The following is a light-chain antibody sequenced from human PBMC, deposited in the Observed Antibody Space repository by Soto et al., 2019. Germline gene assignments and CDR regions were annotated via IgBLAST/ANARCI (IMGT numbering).Light chain of an antibody. V-gene: IGKV3-15*01. CDR1: QGISNN. Sequence: EVVMTQSPATLSVSPGERATLSCRASQGISNNLAWYQQKPGQATSLLIYGASTRATGIPARFIGSGSGTELTHTISSLQSEDFAVYYCQPYNKWPQWTFGQGTKVEIK. CDR3: QPYNKWPQWT. CDR2: GAS. J-gene: IGKJ1*01.